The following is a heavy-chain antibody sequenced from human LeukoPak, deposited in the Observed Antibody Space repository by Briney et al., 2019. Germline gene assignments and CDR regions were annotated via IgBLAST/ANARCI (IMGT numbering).Heavy chain of an antibody. CDR2: ISSSSSYI. J-gene: IGHJ4*02. CDR1: GFTFSSYS. D-gene: IGHD3-22*01. V-gene: IGHV3-21*01. CDR3: ARDEGDYYDSSGFDY. Sequence: GGSLRLSCAASGFTFSSYSMNWVRQAPGKGLEWVSSISSSSSYIYYADSVKGRFTISRDNAKNSLYLQMNSLRAEDTAVYCCARDEGDYYDSSGFDYWGQGTLVTVSS.